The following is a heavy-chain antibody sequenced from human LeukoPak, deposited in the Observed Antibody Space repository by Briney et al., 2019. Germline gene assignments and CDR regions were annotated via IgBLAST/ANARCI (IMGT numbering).Heavy chain of an antibody. D-gene: IGHD4-23*01. CDR3: AREPTTVVTDNWFDP. CDR2: IIPIFGTA. J-gene: IGHJ5*02. Sequence: GASVKVSCKASGYTFNSYAISWVRQAPGQGLEWMGGIIPIFGTANYAQKFQGRVTITTDESTSTAYMELSSLRSEDTAVYYCAREPTTVVTDNWFDPWGQGTLVTVSS. CDR1: GYTFNSYA. V-gene: IGHV1-69*05.